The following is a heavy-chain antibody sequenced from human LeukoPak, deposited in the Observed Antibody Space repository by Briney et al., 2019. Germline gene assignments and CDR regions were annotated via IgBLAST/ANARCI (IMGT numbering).Heavy chain of an antibody. CDR1: GFTFSDYF. V-gene: IGHV3-11*06. Sequence: GGSLRLSCAASGFTFSDYFMSWIRQAPGKGLEWVSYISSSSSYTNYADSVKGRFTISRDNAKNSLYLQMNSLRAEDTAVYYCAREDSNAFDIWGQGTMVTVSS. CDR2: ISSSSSYT. D-gene: IGHD6-13*01. CDR3: AREDSNAFDI. J-gene: IGHJ3*02.